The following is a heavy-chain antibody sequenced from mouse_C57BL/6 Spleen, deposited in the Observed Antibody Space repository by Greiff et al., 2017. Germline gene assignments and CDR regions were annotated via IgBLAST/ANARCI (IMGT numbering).Heavy chain of an antibody. CDR2: ISNLAYSI. D-gene: IGHD2-3*01. CDR1: GFTFSDYG. Sequence: EVQLVESGGGLVQPGGSLKLSCAASGFTFSDYGMAWVRQAPRKGPEWVAFISNLAYSIYYADTVTGRFTISRENAKNTLYLEMSSLRSEDTAMYYCARQSYDGYYEGYFDVWGTGTTVTVSS. V-gene: IGHV5-15*01. J-gene: IGHJ1*03. CDR3: ARQSYDGYYEGYFDV.